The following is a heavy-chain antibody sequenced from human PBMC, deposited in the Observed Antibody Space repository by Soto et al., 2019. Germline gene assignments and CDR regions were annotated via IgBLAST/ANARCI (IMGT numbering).Heavy chain of an antibody. CDR3: ARHLRPPDYSFDK. J-gene: IGHJ4*02. CDR2: FYYSGHT. Sequence: PSETLSLTCAVSGGSISSRIHYWAWIRQSPGKGLEWIGSFYYSGHTDYNPSLASRVSMSVDTSLNQFSLRLNSMTAADTAVYYCARHLRPPDYSFDKWGQGILVTVS. V-gene: IGHV4-39*01. CDR1: GGSISSRIHY. D-gene: IGHD4-4*01.